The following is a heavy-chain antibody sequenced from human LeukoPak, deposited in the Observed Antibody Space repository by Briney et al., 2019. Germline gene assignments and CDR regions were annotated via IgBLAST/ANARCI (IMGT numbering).Heavy chain of an antibody. CDR1: GFTFSSYT. V-gene: IGHV3-23*01. Sequence: PGGSLRLSCATSGFTFSSYTMNWVRQAPGKGLELVSGISGSDGSTYYADSVKGRFTISRDNSKNTLYLQMNSLRVEGTAVYYCAKDPPGAGPDFDCWGQGTLVTVSS. CDR3: AKDPPGAGPDFDC. D-gene: IGHD6-19*01. J-gene: IGHJ4*02. CDR2: ISGSDGST.